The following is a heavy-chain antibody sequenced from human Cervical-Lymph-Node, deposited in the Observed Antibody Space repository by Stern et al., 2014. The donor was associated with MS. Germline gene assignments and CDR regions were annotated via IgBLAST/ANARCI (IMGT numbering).Heavy chain of an antibody. D-gene: IGHD1-26*01. CDR3: AGGGGTIDI. CDR2: FDTENDET. V-gene: IGHV1-24*01. J-gene: IGHJ3*02. Sequence: QVQLVQSGAEVKKPGVSVKVSCKVSGYSLSEISMHWVRQAPGKGLEWMGVFDTENDETVYAQNFQGRLTMTEDTSTDTAYMELSSLRSEDTAVYYCAGGGGTIDIWGQGTPVIVSS. CDR1: GYSLSEIS.